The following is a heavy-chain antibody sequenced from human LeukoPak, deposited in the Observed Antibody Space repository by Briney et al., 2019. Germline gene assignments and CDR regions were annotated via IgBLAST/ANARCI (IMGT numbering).Heavy chain of an antibody. CDR2: IYYSGST. CDR3: ARSQYYDFWSAFDY. V-gene: IGHV4-59*12. D-gene: IGHD3-3*01. Sequence: SETLSLTCTVSGGSISSYYWSWIRQPPGKGLEWIGYIYYSGSTNYNPSLKSRVTISVDRSKNQFSLKLSSVTAADTAVYYCARSQYYDFWSAFDYWAREPWSPSPQ. J-gene: IGHJ4*02. CDR1: GGSISSYY.